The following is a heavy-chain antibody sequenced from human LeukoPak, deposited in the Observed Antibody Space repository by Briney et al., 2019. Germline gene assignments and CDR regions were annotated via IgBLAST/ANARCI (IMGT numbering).Heavy chain of an antibody. CDR3: AKDMGY. J-gene: IGHJ4*02. CDR2: ISWNSGSI. CDR1: GFTFDDYA. Sequence: GGSLRLSCAASGFTFDDYAMHWVRQAPGKGLEWVSGISWNSGSIGYADSVKGRLTISRDNAKNSLYLQMNSLRAEDTALYYCAKDMGYWGQGTLVTVSS. V-gene: IGHV3-9*01.